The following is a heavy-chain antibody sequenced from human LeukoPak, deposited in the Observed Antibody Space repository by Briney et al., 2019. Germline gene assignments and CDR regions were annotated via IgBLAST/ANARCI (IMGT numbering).Heavy chain of an antibody. J-gene: IGHJ5*02. CDR1: GAAISTYF. CDR2: IYSSGST. CDR3: ARDFWSGSVGFDP. V-gene: IGHV4-59*01. D-gene: IGHD3-3*01. Sequence: SSETLSLTCTVAGAAISTYFWGWIRQSPGKGLEWIGYIYSSGSTKYNPSLKSRVTISVDASKNRFAVTLRSLTAADTAVYYCARDFWSGSVGFDPWGQGTLVTVSS.